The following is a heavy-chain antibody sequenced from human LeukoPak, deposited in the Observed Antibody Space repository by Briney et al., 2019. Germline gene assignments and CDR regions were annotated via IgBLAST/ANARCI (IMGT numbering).Heavy chain of an antibody. CDR2: ISGSGGST. V-gene: IGHV3-23*01. J-gene: IGHJ4*02. Sequence: GGSLRLSCAASGFTFSSYAMSWVRQAPGKGLEWVSAISGSGGSTYYADSVKGRFTISRDNAKNSLYLQMNSLRAEDTAVYYCARDRLLTGLSFDYWGQGTLVTVSS. CDR3: ARDRLLTGLSFDY. CDR1: GFTFSSYA. D-gene: IGHD7-27*01.